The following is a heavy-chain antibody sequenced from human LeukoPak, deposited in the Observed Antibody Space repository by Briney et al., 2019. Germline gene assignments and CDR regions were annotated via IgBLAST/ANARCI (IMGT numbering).Heavy chain of an antibody. CDR2: ISAGGDIK. CDR1: GFIFSNSA. CDR3: AKVLTDSKTGGDY. Sequence: GGSLRLSCSASGFIFSNSALSWVRQAPGKGLEWVAGISAGGDIKYTAGSVRGRCTISRDNSKNTLYLQMNSLRAEDTAVYYCAKVLTDSKTGGDYWGQGTLVTVSS. V-gene: IGHV3-23*01. D-gene: IGHD1-14*01. J-gene: IGHJ4*02.